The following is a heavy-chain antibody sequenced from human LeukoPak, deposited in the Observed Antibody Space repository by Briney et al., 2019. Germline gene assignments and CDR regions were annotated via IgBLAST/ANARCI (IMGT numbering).Heavy chain of an antibody. D-gene: IGHD3-22*01. CDR1: GFTFSSYA. V-gene: IGHV3-23*01. CDR3: AKDLAIYDSIYFDY. J-gene: IGHJ4*02. Sequence: HPGGSLRLSWAASGFTFSSYAMSWVRQAPGKGLDWVSAISGSGGSTYYADSVKGRFTISTDNSKNTLYLQMNSLRAEDTAVYYCAKDLAIYDSIYFDYGGQGTLVTVSS. CDR2: ISGSGGST.